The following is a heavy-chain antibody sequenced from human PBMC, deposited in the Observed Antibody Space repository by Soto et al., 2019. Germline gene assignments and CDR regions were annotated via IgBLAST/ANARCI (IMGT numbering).Heavy chain of an antibody. CDR2: MFYSGLT. V-gene: IGHV4-39*01. Sequence: PSETLSLTCRVSGYSVTSCDYYWAWIRQPPGKGLEWIGSMFYSGLTYYNPSLKSRVTLSIDTSKNQFSVKLNSVTAEDTAVYYCAPLSVSLSGPYVIHVWGQGTTVTVSS. D-gene: IGHD2-15*01. J-gene: IGHJ6*02. CDR1: GYSVTSCDYY. CDR3: APLSVSLSGPYVIHV.